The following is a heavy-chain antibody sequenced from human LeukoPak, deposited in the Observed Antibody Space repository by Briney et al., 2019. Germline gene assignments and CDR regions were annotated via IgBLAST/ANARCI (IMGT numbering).Heavy chain of an antibody. J-gene: IGHJ3*02. CDR3: ARDWNTVTHAFDI. CDR2: IKKDGSEK. V-gene: IGHV3-7*01. CDR1: GFTFSSYW. Sequence: GGSLRLSCAASGFTFSSYWMSWVRQAPGKGLEWVANIKKDGSEKYYVDSVKGRFTISRDNAKNSLYLQMNSLRAEDTAVYYCARDWNTVTHAFDIWGQGTMVTVSS. D-gene: IGHD4-17*01.